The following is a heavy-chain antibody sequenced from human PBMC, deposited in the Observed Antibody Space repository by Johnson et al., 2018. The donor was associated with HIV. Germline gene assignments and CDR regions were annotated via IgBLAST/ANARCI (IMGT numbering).Heavy chain of an antibody. CDR1: GFTFSSYG. J-gene: IGHJ3*01. CDR3: EGYCSGGSCYSGVSAFDV. V-gene: IGHV3-NL1*01. Sequence: QVQLVESGGGVVQPGGSLRLSCAASGFTFSSYGMHWVRQAPGKGLEWVSSIGYSASDTYYADSVKGRFPISRDNSNNRLSLQMNSLRAEDTAIYYCEGYCSGGSCYSGVSAFDVWGHGTMVTVSS. D-gene: IGHD2-15*01. CDR2: IGYSASDT.